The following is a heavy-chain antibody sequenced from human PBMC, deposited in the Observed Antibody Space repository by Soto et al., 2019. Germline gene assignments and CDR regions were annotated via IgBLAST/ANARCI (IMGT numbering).Heavy chain of an antibody. D-gene: IGHD2-15*01. J-gene: IGHJ6*02. CDR3: ARRAVDAAPCSYYYYGMDI. Sequence: PGESLKISCKGSGYSFTSYWIGWVRQMPGKGLEWMGIIYPGDSDTRYSPSFQGQVTISADKSISTAYLQWSSLKASDTAMYYCARRAVDAAPCSYYYYGMDIWVPGTTVTVS. CDR2: IYPGDSDT. CDR1: GYSFTSYW. V-gene: IGHV5-51*01.